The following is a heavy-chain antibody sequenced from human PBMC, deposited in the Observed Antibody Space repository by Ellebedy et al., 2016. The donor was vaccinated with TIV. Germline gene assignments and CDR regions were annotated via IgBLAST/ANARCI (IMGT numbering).Heavy chain of an antibody. V-gene: IGHV3-7*01. CDR2: IKQDGSEK. CDR3: ARDQWLGRAYYFDS. CDR1: GFTFSNYW. Sequence: GGSLRLSCAASGFTFSNYWMSWVRQAPGKGLEWVANIKQDGSEKYYVDSVKGRFSISRDNAKNSLYVQMNSLRDEDTAMYYCARDQWLGRAYYFDSWGQGTLVTVSS. J-gene: IGHJ4*02. D-gene: IGHD6-19*01.